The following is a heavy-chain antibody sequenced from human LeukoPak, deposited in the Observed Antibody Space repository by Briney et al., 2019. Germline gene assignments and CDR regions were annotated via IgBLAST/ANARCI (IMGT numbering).Heavy chain of an antibody. CDR2: ISYDGSNK. Sequence: GRSLRLSCAASGFTFSSYAMHWVRQASGKGLEWVAVISYDGSNKYYADSVKGRFTISRDNSKNTLYLQMNSLRAEDTAVYYCAKGLGYYYDSTYFQHWGQGTLVTVSS. V-gene: IGHV3-30-3*01. CDR3: AKGLGYYYDSTYFQH. D-gene: IGHD3-22*01. J-gene: IGHJ1*01. CDR1: GFTFSSYA.